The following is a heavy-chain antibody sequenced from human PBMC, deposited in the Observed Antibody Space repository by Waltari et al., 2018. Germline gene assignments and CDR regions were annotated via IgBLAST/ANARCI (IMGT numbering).Heavy chain of an antibody. V-gene: IGHV2-70*13. D-gene: IGHD1-26*01. CDR1: GFSLTTDGMC. J-gene: IGHJ6*02. Sequence: QVTLRESGPALVRPTQTLTLTCTFSGFSLTTDGMCVSWIRQPPGKALEWLARIDWDDDKHYSTSLKTRLSISKDTSKSQVVLTVTNMDPVDTATYYCARMNAGGSYFPYYYGVDVWGQGTSVTVSS. CDR3: ARMNAGGSYFPYYYGVDV. CDR2: IDWDDDK.